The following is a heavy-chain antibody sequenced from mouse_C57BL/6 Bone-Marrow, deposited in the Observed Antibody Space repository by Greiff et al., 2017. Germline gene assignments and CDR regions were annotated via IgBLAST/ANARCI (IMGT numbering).Heavy chain of an antibody. J-gene: IGHJ4*01. V-gene: IGHV1-64*01. Sequence: QVQLQQPGAELVKPGASVKLSCKASGYTFTRYWMHWVKQRPGPGLEWIGMIHPNRGSTNYNEKFKSKATLTVDQSSSTAYMQLSSLTSEDSAVYYCARDYGSRFAMDYWGQGTSVTVSS. CDR1: GYTFTRYW. CDR2: IHPNRGST. D-gene: IGHD1-1*01. CDR3: ARDYGSRFAMDY.